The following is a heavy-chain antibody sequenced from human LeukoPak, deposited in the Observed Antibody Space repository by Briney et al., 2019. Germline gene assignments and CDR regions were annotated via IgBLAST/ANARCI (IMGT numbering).Heavy chain of an antibody. Sequence: SETLSLTCTVSGDSIGNSNYYWAWVRQPPGKGLEWLGSIFYSGSTYYNPSLKSRVTISVDTSKNQFSLNLHSVTAAGTATYYCARRGITYSSSFFAYWGQGTLVTVSS. CDR3: ARRGITYSSSFFAY. J-gene: IGHJ4*02. D-gene: IGHD6-13*01. V-gene: IGHV4-39*01. CDR2: IFYSGST. CDR1: GDSIGNSNYY.